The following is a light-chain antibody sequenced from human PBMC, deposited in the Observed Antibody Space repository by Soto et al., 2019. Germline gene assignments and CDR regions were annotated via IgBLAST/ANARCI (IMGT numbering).Light chain of an antibody. CDR2: GAS. V-gene: IGKV3-15*01. CDR1: QSVSSN. J-gene: IGKJ4*01. Sequence: ELVMAQSPATLSASPGERATLSCRASQSVSSNLAWYQQKPGQAPRLLIYGASTRATGIPARFSGSGSGTEFTLTISSLQSEDFAVYYCQQYNNWLTFGGGTKVDNK. CDR3: QQYNNWLT.